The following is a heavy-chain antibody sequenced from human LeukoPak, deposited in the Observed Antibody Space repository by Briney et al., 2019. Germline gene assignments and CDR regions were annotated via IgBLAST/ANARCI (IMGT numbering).Heavy chain of an antibody. CDR2: INPNSGGT. Sequence: ASVKVSCKASGYTFSGYYMHWVRQAPGQGLEWMGWINPNSGGTKYAQKFQGRVTMTRDTSISTAYMELSRLRSDDTAVYYCARVNGQQLAIDYWGQGTLVTVSS. D-gene: IGHD6-13*01. CDR3: ARVNGQQLAIDY. J-gene: IGHJ4*02. V-gene: IGHV1-2*02. CDR1: GYTFSGYY.